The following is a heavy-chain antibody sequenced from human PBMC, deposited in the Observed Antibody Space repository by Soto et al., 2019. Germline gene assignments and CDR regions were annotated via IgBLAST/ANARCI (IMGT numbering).Heavy chain of an antibody. CDR2: INWNGGTI. V-gene: IGHV3-20*04. CDR3: ARSNYYDDYWSPYDY. D-gene: IGHD3-3*01. Sequence: EVQLVESGGGVVRPGGSLRLSCAASGFTFDDIGMSWVREAPGKGLEWVAGINWNGGTIGYADSVKGRFTISRDNSKNSPYLQMSSLRAEDTALYYCARSNYYDDYWSPYDYWGQGTLATVPS. CDR1: GFTFDDIG. J-gene: IGHJ4*02.